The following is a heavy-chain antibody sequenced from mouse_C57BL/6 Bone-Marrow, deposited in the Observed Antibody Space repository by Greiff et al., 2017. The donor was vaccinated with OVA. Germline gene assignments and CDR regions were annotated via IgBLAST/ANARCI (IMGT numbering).Heavy chain of an antibody. D-gene: IGHD1-1*01. CDR3: TRDPHYYGGSYLYAMDY. CDR1: GFTFSSYA. CDR2: ISSGGDYI. Sequence: EVKLVESGEGLVKPGGSLKLSCAASGFTFSSYAMSWVRQTPEKRLEWVAYISSGGDYIYYADTVKGRFTISRDNARNTLYLQMSSLKSEDTAMYYCTRDPHYYGGSYLYAMDYWGQGTSVTVSS. J-gene: IGHJ4*01. V-gene: IGHV5-9-1*02.